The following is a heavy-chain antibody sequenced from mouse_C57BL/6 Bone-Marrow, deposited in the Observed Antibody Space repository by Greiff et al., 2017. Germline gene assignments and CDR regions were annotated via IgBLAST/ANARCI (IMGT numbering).Heavy chain of an antibody. D-gene: IGHD1-1*01. V-gene: IGHV1-50*01. Sequence: VQLQQPGAELVKPGASVKLSCKASGYTFTSYWMQWVKQRPGQGLEWIGEIDPSDSYTNYNQKFKGKATLTVDTSSSTAYMQLSSLTSADSAVYYCAPITTVVAPSYAMDYWGQGTSVTVSS. J-gene: IGHJ4*01. CDR2: IDPSDSYT. CDR3: APITTVVAPSYAMDY. CDR1: GYTFTSYW.